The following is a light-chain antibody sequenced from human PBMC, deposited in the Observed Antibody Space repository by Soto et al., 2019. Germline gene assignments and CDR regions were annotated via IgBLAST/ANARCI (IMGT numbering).Light chain of an antibody. V-gene: IGKV3-15*01. J-gene: IGKJ5*01. CDR1: QSVSSN. CDR2: GAS. CDR3: QQHDNWPPIN. Sequence: EIVMTQSPATLSVSPGERATLSCRASQSVSSNLVWYQQKPGQAPRLLIYGASTRATGIPGRFSGSGSGTEFTLTISSLQSEDFAVYYCQQHDNWPPINFGQGTRLEIK.